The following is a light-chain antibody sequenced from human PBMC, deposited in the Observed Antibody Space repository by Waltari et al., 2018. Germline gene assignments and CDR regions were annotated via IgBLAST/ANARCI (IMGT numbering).Light chain of an antibody. V-gene: IGKV1-27*01. CDR2: AAS. CDR3: QKYNSAPPWT. CDR1: QGISNY. Sequence: DIQMTQSPSSLSASVGDRVTITCRARQGISNYLAWYQQKPGKVPKLLIYAASTLQSGVPSRVSGSGSGTEFTLTISSLQPEDVATYYCQKYNSAPPWTFGQGTKVEIK. J-gene: IGKJ1*01.